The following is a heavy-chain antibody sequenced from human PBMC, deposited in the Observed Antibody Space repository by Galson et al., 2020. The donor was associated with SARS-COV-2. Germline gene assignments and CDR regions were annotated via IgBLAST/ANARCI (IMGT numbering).Heavy chain of an antibody. Sequence: ASETLSLTCSVSGGSIRRNYWSWIRQPPGKTLEWIGYIYHSCTTNYNPSLKSRVTMSVDTYKNQFSLKLSYVTAGDTAVYYCARGGDYVRNWFDPWGQGTLVTVSP. D-gene: IGHD4-17*01. CDR2: IYHSCTT. CDR1: GGSIRRNY. V-gene: IGHV4-59*01. J-gene: IGHJ5*02. CDR3: ARGGDYVRNWFDP.